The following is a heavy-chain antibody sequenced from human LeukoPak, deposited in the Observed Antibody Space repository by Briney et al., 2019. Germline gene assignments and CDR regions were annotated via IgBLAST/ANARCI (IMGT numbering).Heavy chain of an antibody. CDR1: GGSINSGDYY. CDR3: ARPYYYDSRIDP. V-gene: IGHV4-30-4*01. J-gene: IGHJ5*02. Sequence: SETLSVTCTVSGGSINSGDYYWSWIRPPPGKGLEWIAYMYYSGSTYYNPSLKSRVTMSADTSKNQLSLKLSSVTAADTAVYYCARPYYYDSRIDPWGQGILVTVSS. D-gene: IGHD3-22*01. CDR2: MYYSGST.